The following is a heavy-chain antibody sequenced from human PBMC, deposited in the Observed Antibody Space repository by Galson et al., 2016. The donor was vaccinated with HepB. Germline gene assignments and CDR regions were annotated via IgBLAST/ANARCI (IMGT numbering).Heavy chain of an antibody. CDR3: ARSNDYGDYYFDY. CDR2: ISSSSSYI. D-gene: IGHD4-17*01. CDR1: GFIFSYYS. V-gene: IGHV3-21*01. J-gene: IGHJ4*02. Sequence: SLRLSCAASGFIFSYYSMNWVRQAPGKGLEWVSSISSSSSYIYYADSVKGRFTISRDNAKNSLYLQMNSLRAEDTAVYYCARSNDYGDYYFDYWGQGTLVTVSS.